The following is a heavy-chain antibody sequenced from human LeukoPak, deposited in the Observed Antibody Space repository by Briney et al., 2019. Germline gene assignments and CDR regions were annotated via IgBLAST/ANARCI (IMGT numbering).Heavy chain of an antibody. CDR1: GGSFSGYY. CDR2: INHGGST. J-gene: IGHJ4*02. CDR3: ARGPHCSGGSCYSPAFDY. V-gene: IGHV4-34*01. D-gene: IGHD2-15*01. Sequence: PPETLSLTCAVYGGSFSGYYWSWIRQPPGKGLEWIGEINHGGSTNYNPSLKSRVTMSVDTSKNQFSLKMTSVTAADTAVYYCARGPHCSGGSCYSPAFDYWGQGTLVTVSS.